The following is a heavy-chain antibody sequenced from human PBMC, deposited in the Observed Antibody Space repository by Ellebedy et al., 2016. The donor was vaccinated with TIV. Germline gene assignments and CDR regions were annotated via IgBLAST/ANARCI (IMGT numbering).Heavy chain of an antibody. CDR2: IRKDGSEK. J-gene: IGHJ5*02. D-gene: IGHD6-13*01. CDR1: GLPFDIFW. V-gene: IGHV3-7*03. Sequence: GGSLRLXXVASGLPFDIFWMNWVRQAPGKGLEWVANIRKDGSEKYYVDSVKGRFTISRDNAKNSVYLQMNSLRAEDTAMYYCAGSTGWSGEGGSWGQGTLVTVSS. CDR3: AGSTGWSGEGGS.